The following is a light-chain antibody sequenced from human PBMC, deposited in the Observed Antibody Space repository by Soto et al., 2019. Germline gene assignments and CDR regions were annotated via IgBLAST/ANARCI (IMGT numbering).Light chain of an antibody. CDR2: DAS. CDR3: QQRSNWPLT. V-gene: IGKV3-11*01. J-gene: IGKJ4*01. CDR1: QSVSSY. Sequence: EIVLTQSPATLSLSPGERATLSCRASQSVSSYLAWYQQKPGQAPRLLIYDASNRATGIPARFSGSGSGTDFTLTISSLESEDFAVYYCQQRSNWPLTFGRGTKVDIK.